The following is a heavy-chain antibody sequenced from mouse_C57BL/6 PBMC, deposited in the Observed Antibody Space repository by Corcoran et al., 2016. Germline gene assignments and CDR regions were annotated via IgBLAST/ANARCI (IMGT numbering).Heavy chain of an antibody. V-gene: IGHV9-3*01. D-gene: IGHD2-5*01. Sequence: QIQLVQSGPELKKPGETVKISCKASGYTFTTYGMSWVKQAPGKGLKWMGWINTYSGVPTYADDFKGRFAISLETSASTAYLQINNLKNEDTATYFCARYYSNYWGQGTLVTVSA. CDR2: INTYSGVP. CDR3: ARYYSNY. J-gene: IGHJ3*01. CDR1: GYTFTTYG.